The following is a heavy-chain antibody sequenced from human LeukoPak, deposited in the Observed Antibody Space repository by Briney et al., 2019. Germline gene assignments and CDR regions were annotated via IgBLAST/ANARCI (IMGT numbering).Heavy chain of an antibody. CDR2: INPSGGST. Sequence: GASVKVSCKASGYTFTSYYMHWVRQAPGQGLEWMGIINPSGGSTSYAQKFQGRVTMTRDTSTSTVYMELSSLRSEDTAVYYCARGMGDYYDSSGPSSEKTEERDAFDIWGQGTWSPSLQ. D-gene: IGHD3-22*01. J-gene: IGHJ3*02. CDR1: GYTFTSYY. CDR3: ARGMGDYYDSSGPSSEKTEERDAFDI. V-gene: IGHV1-46*01.